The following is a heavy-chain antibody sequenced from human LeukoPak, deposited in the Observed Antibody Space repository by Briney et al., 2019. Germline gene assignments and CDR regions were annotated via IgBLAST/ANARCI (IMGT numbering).Heavy chain of an antibody. V-gene: IGHV3-33*01. CDR1: EFTFTTYG. D-gene: IGHD1-1*01. Sequence: PGGSLRLSCAASEFTFTTYGMHWVRQAPGKGLEWVAFIYYDGSNIYYADYVKGRVTISRDISKNTLYLQMDSLRAEDTAIYYCARDWKTNSFDYWGQGTLVTVSS. CDR2: IYYDGSNI. CDR3: ARDWKTNSFDY. J-gene: IGHJ4*02.